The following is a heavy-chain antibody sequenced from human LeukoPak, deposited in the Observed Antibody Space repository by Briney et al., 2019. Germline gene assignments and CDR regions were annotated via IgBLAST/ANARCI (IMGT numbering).Heavy chain of an antibody. CDR2: IYYSGST. D-gene: IGHD6-19*01. CDR3: ARQGSSGWAIFDY. Sequence: SETLSLTCTVSGGSISSYYWSWIRQSPGKGLEWIGYIYYSGSTNYNPSLKSRVTISVDTSKNQFSLKLSPVTAADTAVYYCARQGSSGWAIFDYWGQGTLVTVSS. J-gene: IGHJ4*02. CDR1: GGSISSYY. V-gene: IGHV4-59*08.